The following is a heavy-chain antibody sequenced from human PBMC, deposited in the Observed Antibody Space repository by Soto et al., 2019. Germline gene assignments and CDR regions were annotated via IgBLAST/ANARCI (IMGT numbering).Heavy chain of an antibody. V-gene: IGHV1-8*01. D-gene: IGHD6-19*01. CDR2: MNPNSGNT. Sequence: QVQLVQSGAEVKKPGASVKVSCKASGYTFTSYDINWVRQATGQGLEWMGWMNPNSGNTGYAQKCQGRVTMTRDTSISTAYMEVSSMRSEDTAVYYCGRGFRCSGWYWFYPWGQGTLVNVSS. J-gene: IGHJ5*02. CDR3: GRGFRCSGWYWFYP. CDR1: GYTFTSYD.